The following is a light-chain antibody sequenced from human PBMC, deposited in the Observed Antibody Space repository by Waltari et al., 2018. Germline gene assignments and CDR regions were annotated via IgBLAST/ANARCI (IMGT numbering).Light chain of an antibody. J-gene: IGKJ2*01. CDR3: QQYYSTPYT. V-gene: IGKV4-1*01. CDR1: QSVLYSSNNENY. CDR2: WAS. Sequence: DIVMTQSPDSLAVSLGERATINCKSSQSVLYSSNNENYLAWYQQKPGPPPKLLIYWASTRESGVPDRFSGSGSGTDFTLTINSLQAEDVAVYYCQQYYSTPYTFGQGTKLEIK.